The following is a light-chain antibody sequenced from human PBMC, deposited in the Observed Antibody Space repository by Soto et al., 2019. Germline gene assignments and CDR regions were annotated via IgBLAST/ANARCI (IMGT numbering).Light chain of an antibody. CDR3: SSYTSSGTLV. V-gene: IGLV2-14*01. CDR1: SSDIGAYNY. Sequence: QSALTQPASVSGSPGQSITISCTGTSSDIGAYNYVSWYQQNPGKAPQLMIFDVSNRPSGVSDRFSGSKSGNTASLTISGLQTWDEADYYCSSYTSSGTLVFGGGTKLTVL. J-gene: IGLJ2*01. CDR2: DVS.